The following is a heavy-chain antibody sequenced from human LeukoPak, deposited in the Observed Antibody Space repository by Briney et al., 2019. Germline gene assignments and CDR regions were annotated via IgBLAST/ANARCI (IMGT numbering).Heavy chain of an antibody. J-gene: IGHJ4*02. Sequence: SETLSLTCTVSGGSVSNSRYYWGWIRQPPGKGLQWIGSIFYSGSTYYNPSLKIRVTISVDTSNDQFSLRLSSVTAADTAVYYCAKDATRTSGWYYFDYWGQGTLVTVSS. CDR3: AKDATRTSGWYYFDY. D-gene: IGHD6-19*01. CDR2: IFYSGST. V-gene: IGHV4-39*02. CDR1: GGSVSNSRYY.